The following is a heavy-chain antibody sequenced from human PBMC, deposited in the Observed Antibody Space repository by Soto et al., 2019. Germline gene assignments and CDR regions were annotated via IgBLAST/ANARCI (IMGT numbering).Heavy chain of an antibody. CDR2: IYYSGST. J-gene: IGHJ6*03. CDR1: GGSISSSSYY. D-gene: IGHD5-12*01. V-gene: IGHV4-39*01. CDR3: ARRGWLRLTYYYYYMDV. Sequence: SETLSLTCTVSGGSISSSSYYWGWIRQPPGKGLEWIGSIYYSGSTYYNPSLKSRVTISVDTSKNQFSLKLSSVTAADTAVYYCARRGWLRLTYYYYYMDVWGKGTTVTVSS.